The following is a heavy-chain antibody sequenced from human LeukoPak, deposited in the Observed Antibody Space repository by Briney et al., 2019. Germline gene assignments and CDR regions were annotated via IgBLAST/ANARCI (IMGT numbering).Heavy chain of an antibody. D-gene: IGHD3-10*01. CDR3: ARSVGGSGRDYFDY. J-gene: IGHJ4*02. CDR2: INPNSGGT. V-gene: IGHV1-2*06. CDR1: GYTFTGYY. Sequence: ASVKVSCKASGYTFTGYYMHWVRQAPGQGLEWMGRINPNSGGTNYAQKFQGRVTMTRDTSISTAYVELSRLRSDDTAVYYCARSVGGSGRDYFDYWGQGTLVTVSS.